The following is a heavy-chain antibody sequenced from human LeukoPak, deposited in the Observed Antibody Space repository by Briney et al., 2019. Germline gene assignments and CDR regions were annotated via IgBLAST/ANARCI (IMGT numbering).Heavy chain of an antibody. CDR3: ARDRSPGNFDY. CDR1: GFTFGSYG. Sequence: PGGSLRLSCAASGFTFGSYGMYWVRQAPGKGLEWVSSTTSSSSYIYYADSVKGRFTISRDNAKNSLYLQMNSLTAEDTAVYYCARDRSPGNFDYWGQGTLVTVSS. CDR2: TTSSSSYI. V-gene: IGHV3-21*06. D-gene: IGHD3-10*01. J-gene: IGHJ4*02.